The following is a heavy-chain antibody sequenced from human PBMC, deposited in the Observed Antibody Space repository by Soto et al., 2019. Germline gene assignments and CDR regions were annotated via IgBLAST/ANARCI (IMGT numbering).Heavy chain of an antibody. D-gene: IGHD5-18*01. CDR1: GYTFTSYD. CDR3: ARVGRIQTWFANYYDGIDV. Sequence: ASVKVSCKASGYTFTSYDINWVRQATGQGLEWMGWMNPNSGNTGYAQKFQGRVTMTRNTSISTAYMALSSLRSEDTAVYYCARVGRIQTWFANYYDGIDVCGQGTPVTVSS. J-gene: IGHJ6*02. V-gene: IGHV1-8*01. CDR2: MNPNSGNT.